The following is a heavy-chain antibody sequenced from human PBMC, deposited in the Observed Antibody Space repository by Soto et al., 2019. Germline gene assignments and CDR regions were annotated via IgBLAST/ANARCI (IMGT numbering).Heavy chain of an antibody. Sequence: ASVKVSCKASGGTFSSYTISWVRQAPGQGLEWMGRIIPILGIANYAQKFQGRVTITADKSTSTAYMELSSLRSEDTAVYYCAIKIAAAGTWGGNYYYYMDVWGKGTTVTVSS. D-gene: IGHD6-13*01. CDR3: AIKIAAAGTWGGNYYYYMDV. CDR1: GGTFSSYT. J-gene: IGHJ6*03. V-gene: IGHV1-69*02. CDR2: IIPILGIA.